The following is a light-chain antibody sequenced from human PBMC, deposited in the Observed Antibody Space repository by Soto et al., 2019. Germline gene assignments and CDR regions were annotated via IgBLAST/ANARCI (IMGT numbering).Light chain of an antibody. CDR2: KAS. CDR1: QRISSW. CDR3: RHYNSYPGT. J-gene: IGKJ1*01. V-gene: IGKV1-5*03. Sequence: DIQMTQSPSILSASVGDRVTITCRASQRISSWLAWYQQKPGKAPNLLIYKASHLESGVPSRFSGSGSETEFTLTISSLQPGDIANYCCRHYNSYPGTFVHGSTVSIK.